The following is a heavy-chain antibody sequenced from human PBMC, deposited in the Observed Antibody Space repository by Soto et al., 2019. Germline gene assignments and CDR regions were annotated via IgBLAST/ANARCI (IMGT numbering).Heavy chain of an antibody. D-gene: IGHD2-21*02. CDR3: ARGRSRANYYSGPRDY. Sequence: ASVKVSCKASGYTFTSYDINWVRQATGQGLEWMGWMNPNSGNTGYAQKFQGRVTMTRNTSISTAYMELSSLRSEDTAVYYCARGRSRANYYSGPRDYWGQGTLVTVSS. J-gene: IGHJ4*02. CDR1: GYTFTSYD. V-gene: IGHV1-8*01. CDR2: MNPNSGNT.